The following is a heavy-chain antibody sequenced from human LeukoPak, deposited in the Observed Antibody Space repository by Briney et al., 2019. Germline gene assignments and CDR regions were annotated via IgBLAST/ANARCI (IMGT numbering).Heavy chain of an antibody. CDR3: ARAYCGGDCYPLSWYFDL. CDR1: GYTFTSYG. J-gene: IGHJ2*01. CDR2: ISAYNGNT. Sequence: GASVKVSCKASGYTFTSYGISWVRQAPGQGLEWMGWISAYNGNTNYAQKFQGRVTMTRDTSTSTVYMELSSLRSEDTAVYYCARAYCGGDCYPLSWYFDLWGRGTLVTVSS. V-gene: IGHV1-18*01. D-gene: IGHD2-21*02.